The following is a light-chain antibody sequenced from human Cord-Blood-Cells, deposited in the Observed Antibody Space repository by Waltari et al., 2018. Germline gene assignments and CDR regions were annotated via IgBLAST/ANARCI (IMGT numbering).Light chain of an antibody. Sequence: QSALTLPASVSGSPGQSITISCTGTSSDVGGYNYVSWYQQHPGKAPKLMISDVSNRPSGVSKRFSGSKSGNTASLTISGLQAEDEADYYCSSYTSSSTLVVFGGGTKLTVL. CDR3: SSYTSSSTLVV. J-gene: IGLJ2*01. V-gene: IGLV2-14*01. CDR1: SSDVGGYNY. CDR2: DVS.